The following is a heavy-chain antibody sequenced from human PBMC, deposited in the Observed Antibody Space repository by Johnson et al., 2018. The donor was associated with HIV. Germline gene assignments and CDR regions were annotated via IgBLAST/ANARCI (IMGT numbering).Heavy chain of an antibody. CDR3: ARAEGLTGRNAFDI. Sequence: QVQLVESGGGVVQPGRSLRLSCAASGFTFSSYAMHWVHQAPGKGLEWVAVISYDGSNKYYADSVKGRFIISRDTSKNTLYLQMNSLRAEDTAVYYCARAEGLTGRNAFDIWGQGTMVIVSS. V-gene: IGHV3-30*04. CDR2: ISYDGSNK. J-gene: IGHJ3*02. D-gene: IGHD1-20*01. CDR1: GFTFSSYA.